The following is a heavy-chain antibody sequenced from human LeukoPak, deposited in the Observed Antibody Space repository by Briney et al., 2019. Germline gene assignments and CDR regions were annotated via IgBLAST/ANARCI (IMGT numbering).Heavy chain of an antibody. Sequence: GGSLRLSCAASGFTFSSYGMSWVRQAPGKGLVWVSRINSDGSSTSYADSVKGRFTISRDNSKSTLSLQMNSLRAEDTAIYYCATYRQVLLPFESWGQGTLVTVSS. J-gene: IGHJ4*02. V-gene: IGHV3-74*01. CDR1: GFTFSSYG. CDR2: INSDGSST. CDR3: ATYRQVLLPFES. D-gene: IGHD2-8*02.